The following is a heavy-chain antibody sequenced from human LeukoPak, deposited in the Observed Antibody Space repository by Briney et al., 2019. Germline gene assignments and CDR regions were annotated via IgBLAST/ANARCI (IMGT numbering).Heavy chain of an antibody. CDR1: GGTFSSYA. CDR3: ARGNDYVWGSYRYTIQVAAPYYYYYGMDV. V-gene: IGHV1-69*06. Sequence: SVKVSCKASGGTFSSYAISWVRQAPGQGLEWMGGIIPIFGTANYAQKFQGRVTITADKSTSTAYRELSSLRSEDTAVYYCARGNDYVWGSYRYTIQVAAPYYYYYGMDVWGKGTTVTVSS. D-gene: IGHD3-16*02. J-gene: IGHJ6*04. CDR2: IIPIFGTA.